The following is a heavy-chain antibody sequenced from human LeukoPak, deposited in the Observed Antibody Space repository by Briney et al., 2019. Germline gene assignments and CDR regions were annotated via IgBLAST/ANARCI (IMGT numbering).Heavy chain of an antibody. V-gene: IGHV3-15*01. CDR1: GFTFSNVW. CDR3: TSYQRGAFDI. CDR2: IKPKTDGSTP. Sequence: PGGSLRLSCAASGFTFSNVWMSWVRQAPGKGLEWVGRIKPKTDGSTPDYGTRVKVRFTISRDDSKDMLYLQMISLQTEDTAIYYCTSYQRGAFDIWGQGTMVTVPS. D-gene: IGHD2-2*01. J-gene: IGHJ3*02.